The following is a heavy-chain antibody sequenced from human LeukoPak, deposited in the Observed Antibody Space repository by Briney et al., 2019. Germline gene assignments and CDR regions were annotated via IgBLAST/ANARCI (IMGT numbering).Heavy chain of an antibody. CDR1: GGTFSSYA. J-gene: IGHJ3*02. V-gene: IGHV1-69*05. Sequence: GASVKVSCKASGGTFSSYAISWVRQAPGQGLEWMGGIIPIFGTANYAQEFQGRVTITTDESASTAYMELSSLRSEDTAVYYCARDTYYYDSVFHDAFDIWGQGTMVTVSS. CDR3: ARDTYYYDSVFHDAFDI. CDR2: IIPIFGTA. D-gene: IGHD3-22*01.